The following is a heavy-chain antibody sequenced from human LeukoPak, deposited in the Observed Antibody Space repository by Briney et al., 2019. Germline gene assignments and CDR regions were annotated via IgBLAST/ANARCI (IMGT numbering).Heavy chain of an antibody. CDR3: ARNKGIIATAGYNWFDP. V-gene: IGHV1-2*02. CDR1: GYTFIDFY. D-gene: IGHD6-13*01. Sequence: ASVKVSCKASGYTFIDFYMHWVRQAPGQGLEWMGWINPKNGGTNYAQKLQGRVTMTTDTSTSTAYMELRSLRSDDTAVYYCARNKGIIATAGYNWFDPWGQGTLVTVSS. J-gene: IGHJ5*02. CDR2: INPKNGGT.